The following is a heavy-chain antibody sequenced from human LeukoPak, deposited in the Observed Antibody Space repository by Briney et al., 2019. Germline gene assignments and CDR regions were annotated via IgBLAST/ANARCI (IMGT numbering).Heavy chain of an antibody. Sequence: EASVKVSCKASGYNFATYGFCWVRQAPGHGLEWMGWISANNGKTAYAQKFPGRVTLTIDTSTTTAYLELRTLRPDDTAVYYCAKVAGDRMDYWGQGTLVTVSS. CDR3: AKVAGDRMDY. D-gene: IGHD6-13*01. CDR2: ISANNGKT. CDR1: GYNFATYG. V-gene: IGHV1-18*01. J-gene: IGHJ4*02.